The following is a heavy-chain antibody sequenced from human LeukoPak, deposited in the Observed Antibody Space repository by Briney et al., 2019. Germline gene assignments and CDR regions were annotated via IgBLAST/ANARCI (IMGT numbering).Heavy chain of an antibody. CDR2: MYDTGGF. V-gene: IGHV4-4*03. Sequence: PETLSLTCALSGASINSINWWSWVRQPPGQGLGWIGEMYDTGGFKYNPSIKSRVTISLDKTQNQCSLRLSSVAAADTAVYYCARNPRDGHTFDYWGQGTQVTVSS. CDR1: GASINSINW. J-gene: IGHJ4*02. CDR3: ARNPRDGHTFDY.